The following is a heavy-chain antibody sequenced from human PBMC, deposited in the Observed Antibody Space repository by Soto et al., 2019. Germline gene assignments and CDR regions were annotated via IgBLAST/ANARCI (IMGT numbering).Heavy chain of an antibody. V-gene: IGHV3-13*01. CDR3: ARGDIVAVPAALGYGMDV. CDR2: IGTAGDT. J-gene: IGHJ6*02. Sequence: GGSLRLSCAASGFTFSSYDMHWVRQATGKGQERVSAIGTAGDTYYPGSVKGRFTISRENAKNSLYLQMNSLRAGDTAVYYCARGDIVAVPAALGYGMDVWGQGTTVTVSS. CDR1: GFTFSSYD. D-gene: IGHD2-2*01.